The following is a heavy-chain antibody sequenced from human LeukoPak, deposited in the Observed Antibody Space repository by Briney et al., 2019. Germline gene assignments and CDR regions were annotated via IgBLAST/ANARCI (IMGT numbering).Heavy chain of an antibody. CDR2: INHSGST. Sequence: SETLSLTCAASGGSFSSYYWSWIRQPPGKGLEWIGEINHSGSTNYNPSPKSRVTTTLDTSNNHFSLKLSSVIAADTAAYYFARGKSRCFWDYYDCSGYWYVDYWGQGNLVTVSS. CDR3: ARGKSRCFWDYYDCSGYWYVDY. V-gene: IGHV4-34*01. CDR1: GGSFSSYY. D-gene: IGHD3-22*01. J-gene: IGHJ4*02.